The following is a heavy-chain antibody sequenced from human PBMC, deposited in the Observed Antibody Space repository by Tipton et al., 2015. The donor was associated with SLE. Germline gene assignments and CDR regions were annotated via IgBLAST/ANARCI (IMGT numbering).Heavy chain of an antibody. CDR3: ASGHRMAAAGRGWFDP. CDR2: ISYDGSNK. J-gene: IGHJ5*02. D-gene: IGHD6-13*01. CDR1: GFTFSSYA. Sequence: SLRLSCAASGFTFSSYAMHWVRQAPGKGLEWVAVISYDGSNKYYADSVKGRFTISRDNSKNTLYLQMNSLRAEDTAVFYCASGHRMAAAGRGWFDPWGQGTLVPVSS. V-gene: IGHV3-30*04.